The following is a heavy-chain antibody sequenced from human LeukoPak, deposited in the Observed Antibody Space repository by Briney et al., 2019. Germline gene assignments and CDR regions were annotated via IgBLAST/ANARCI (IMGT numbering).Heavy chain of an antibody. J-gene: IGHJ5*02. D-gene: IGHD7-27*01. V-gene: IGHV4-59*01. Sequence: PSETLSLTCTVSGGSISSYYWSWIRQPPGKGLEWIGYIYYSGSTNYNPSLKSRVTISVDTSKNQFSLKLSSVTAADTGVYCCARFLGTGPEDVDWFDPWGQGTLVTVSS. CDR3: ARFLGTGPEDVDWFDP. CDR2: IYYSGST. CDR1: GGSISSYY.